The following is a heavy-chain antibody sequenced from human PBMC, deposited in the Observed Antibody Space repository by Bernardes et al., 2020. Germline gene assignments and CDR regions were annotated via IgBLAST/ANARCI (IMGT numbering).Heavy chain of an antibody. Sequence: VGSLSLSCAASGFTFSSYAMSWVRQAPGKGLEWVSAISGSGGSTYYADSVKGRFTISRDNSKNTLYLQMNSLRAEDTAVYYCAKTANSGSYQLFDYWGQGTLVTVSS. CDR3: AKTANSGSYQLFDY. D-gene: IGHD1-26*01. V-gene: IGHV3-23*01. J-gene: IGHJ4*02. CDR2: ISGSGGST. CDR1: GFTFSSYA.